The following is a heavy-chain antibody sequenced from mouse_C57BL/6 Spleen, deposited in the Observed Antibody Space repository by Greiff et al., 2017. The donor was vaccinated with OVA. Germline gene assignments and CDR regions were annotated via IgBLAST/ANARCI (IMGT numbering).Heavy chain of an antibody. V-gene: IGHV1-82*01. CDR3: ARDYFGNAMDY. CDR2: IYPGDGDT. CDR1: GYAFSSSW. Sequence: QVQLQQPGAELVKPGASVKISCKASGYAFSSSWMNWVKQRPGKGLEWIGRIYPGDGDTNYNGKFKGKATLTADKSSSTAYMQLSSLTSEDSAVYFCARDYFGNAMDYWGQGTSVTVSS. J-gene: IGHJ4*01. D-gene: IGHD2-13*01.